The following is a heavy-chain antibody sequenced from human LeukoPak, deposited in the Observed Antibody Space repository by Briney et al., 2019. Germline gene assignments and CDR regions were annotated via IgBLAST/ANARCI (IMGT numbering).Heavy chain of an antibody. CDR1: GFTFSSYA. CDR3: ARERSGSYHIDY. CDR2: ISYDGSNK. Sequence: HPGGSLRLSCAASGFTFSSYAMHWVRQAPGKGLEWVAVISYDGSNKYYADSVKGRFTISRDNSKNTLYLQMNSLRAEDTAVYYCARERSGSYHIDYWGQGTLVTVSS. J-gene: IGHJ4*02. V-gene: IGHV3-30-3*01. D-gene: IGHD1-26*01.